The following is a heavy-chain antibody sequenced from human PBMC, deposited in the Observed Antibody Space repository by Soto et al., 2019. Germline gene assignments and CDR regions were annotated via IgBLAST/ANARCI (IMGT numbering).Heavy chain of an antibody. CDR1: GFTFTTYA. V-gene: IGHV3-23*01. CDR3: AKNHDFWSGYYNRVHFDS. CDR2: ISGSGGNT. Sequence: EVQLLESGGGLVQPGGSLRLSCAASGFTFTTYAMSWVRQAPGKGLEWVSGISGSGGNTYYADSVRGRFTSSRDSSKSTLYLQMNSLRAEDTAVYYCAKNHDFWSGYYNRVHFDSWGQGTLVTVSS. D-gene: IGHD3-3*01. J-gene: IGHJ4*02.